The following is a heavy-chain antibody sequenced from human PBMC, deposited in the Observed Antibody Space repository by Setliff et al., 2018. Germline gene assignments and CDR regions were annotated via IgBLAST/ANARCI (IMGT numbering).Heavy chain of an antibody. J-gene: IGHJ4*02. CDR3: ARAPSVELVTIRTNSWFTY. D-gene: IGHD5-18*01. V-gene: IGHV1-18*01. CDR2: ISVYNCDT. CDR1: GYTFRNYA. Sequence: GASVKVSCKASGYTFRNYAFAWVRQAPGQGLEWVGWISVYNCDTNYAQKFQGRVTLTTDTSTSTAYMELRSLTSDDSAFYYCARAPSVELVTIRTNSWFTYWGQGTLVTVSS.